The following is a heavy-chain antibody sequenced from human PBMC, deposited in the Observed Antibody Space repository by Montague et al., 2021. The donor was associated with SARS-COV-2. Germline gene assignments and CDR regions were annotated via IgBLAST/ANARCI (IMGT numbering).Heavy chain of an antibody. V-gene: IGHV4-59*01. D-gene: IGHD3-10*01. CDR1: GGSINNSY. CDR2: IYQDWST. J-gene: IGHJ4*02. CDR3: VRAGELDNGPPV. Sequence: SETLSLTCTVSGGSINNSYWSWIRQPPGKGLEWIGEIYQDWSTNYNPSLKSRVTMSVDKSKNQFSLELNSVTAADTALYYCVRAGELDNGPPVWGQGALVIVSS.